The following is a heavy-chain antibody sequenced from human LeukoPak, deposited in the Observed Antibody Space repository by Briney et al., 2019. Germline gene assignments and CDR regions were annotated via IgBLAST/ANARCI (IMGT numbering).Heavy chain of an antibody. Sequence: PGGSLRLSCVASGFTFSSYWMSWVRQAPGKGLEWVANIKEDGSEKYYVDSVKGRFTMSRDNAKYSLYLQMNSLRAEDTAVYYCVRDGPRGYSGYAYFDCWGQGTLVTVSS. CDR2: IKEDGSEK. V-gene: IGHV3-7*01. D-gene: IGHD5-12*01. J-gene: IGHJ4*02. CDR3: VRDGPRGYSGYAYFDC. CDR1: GFTFSSYW.